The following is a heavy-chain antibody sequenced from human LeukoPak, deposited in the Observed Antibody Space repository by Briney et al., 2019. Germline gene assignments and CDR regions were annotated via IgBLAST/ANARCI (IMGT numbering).Heavy chain of an antibody. Sequence: PGGSLRLSCAASGFTFSNYEMNWVRQAPGKGLEWVANINHGSEKYYVDSVKGRFTISRDNAKNTLYLQMNGLRVEDTAVYYCARADWGSVDYWGQGTLVTVSS. V-gene: IGHV3-7*04. D-gene: IGHD7-27*01. CDR3: ARADWGSVDY. CDR1: GFTFSNYE. J-gene: IGHJ4*02. CDR2: INHGSEK.